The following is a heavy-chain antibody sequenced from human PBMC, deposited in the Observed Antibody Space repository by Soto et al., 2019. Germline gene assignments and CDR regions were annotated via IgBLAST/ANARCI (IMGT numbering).Heavy chain of an antibody. D-gene: IGHD3-22*01. CDR2: ISGSGDRT. Sequence: SLRLSCAASGITISNYPMSWVRQAPGKGLDWVSGISGSGDRTYYADSAKGRFTISKDISKNSLSLQLDSLGVEDTAVYFGVKDDGGYPSTAPHWGQGTLVTFS. CDR1: GITISNYP. J-gene: IGHJ4*02. V-gene: IGHV3-23*01. CDR3: VKDDGGYPSTAPH.